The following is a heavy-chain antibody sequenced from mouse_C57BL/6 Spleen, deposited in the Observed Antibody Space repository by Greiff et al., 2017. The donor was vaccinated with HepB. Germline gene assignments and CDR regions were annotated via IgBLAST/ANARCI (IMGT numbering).Heavy chain of an antibody. V-gene: IGHV1-55*01. CDR1: GYTFTSYW. Sequence: LVESGAELVKPGASVKMSCKASGYTFTSYWITWVKQRPGQGLEWIGDIYPGSGSTEYNEKFKSKATLTVDTSSSTAYMQLSSLTSEDSAVYYCASGLGGATEWVHYAMDYWGQGTSVTVSS. D-gene: IGHD3-1*01. J-gene: IGHJ4*01. CDR2: IYPGSGST. CDR3: ASGLGGATEWVHYAMDY.